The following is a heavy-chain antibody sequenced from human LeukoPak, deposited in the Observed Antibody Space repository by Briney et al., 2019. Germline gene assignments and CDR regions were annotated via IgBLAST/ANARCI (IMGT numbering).Heavy chain of an antibody. Sequence: GEPPKISCKGSGYSFTNYWIGWVRQMPGKGLEWMGIIYPGDSDTRYSPSFQGQVTISADKSINTAYLQWSSLKASDTAMYYCASTYSSSWYGSFDYWGQGTLVTVSS. CDR3: ASTYSSSWYGSFDY. J-gene: IGHJ4*02. D-gene: IGHD6-13*01. CDR2: IYPGDSDT. CDR1: GYSFTNYW. V-gene: IGHV5-51*01.